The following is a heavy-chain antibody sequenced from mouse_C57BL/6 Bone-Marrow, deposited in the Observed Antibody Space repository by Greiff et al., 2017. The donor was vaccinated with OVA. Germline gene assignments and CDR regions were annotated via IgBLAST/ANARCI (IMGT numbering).Heavy chain of an antibody. V-gene: IGHV1-26*01. J-gene: IGHJ2*01. CDR3: ARGAIYYDYDGYFDY. CDR2: INPNNGGT. CDR1: GYTFTDYY. Sequence: VQLQQSGPELVKPGASVKISCKASGYTFTDYYMNWVKQSHGKSLEWIGDINPNNGGTSYNQKFKGKATLTVDKSSSTAYMELRSLTSEDSAVYYCARGAIYYDYDGYFDYWGQGTTLTVSS. D-gene: IGHD2-4*01.